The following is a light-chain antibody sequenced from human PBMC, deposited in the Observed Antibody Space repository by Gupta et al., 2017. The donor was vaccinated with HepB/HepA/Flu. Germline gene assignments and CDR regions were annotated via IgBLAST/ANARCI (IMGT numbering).Light chain of an antibody. Sequence: QSALTQPASLSGSPGQSTTISCTGTSSDVGSVSWYQQHPGKVPKLMIYEVIKRPSGVSNRFSGSKSGNTASLTISGLQAEDEADYYCCSYAGNNSWVFGGGTKLTVL. CDR1: SSDVGS. J-gene: IGLJ3*02. V-gene: IGLV2-23*02. CDR2: EVI. CDR3: CSYAGNNSWV.